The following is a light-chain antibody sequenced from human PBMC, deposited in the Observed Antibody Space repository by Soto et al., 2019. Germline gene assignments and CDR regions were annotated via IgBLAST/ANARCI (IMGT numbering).Light chain of an antibody. CDR1: GSNIGSNT. Sequence: QSALTQPPSASGTPGQRVTISCSGSGSNIGSNTVNWYQQLPGTAPKVVIHSNDQRPSGVPDRFSASKSGTSASLAIIGLQSEDEADYYCEAWDDSLSGPVFGGGTKVTVL. CDR3: EAWDDSLSGPV. CDR2: SND. V-gene: IGLV1-44*01. J-gene: IGLJ2*01.